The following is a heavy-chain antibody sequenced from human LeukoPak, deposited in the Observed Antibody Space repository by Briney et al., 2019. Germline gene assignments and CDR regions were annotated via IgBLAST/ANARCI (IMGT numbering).Heavy chain of an antibody. CDR2: IYYSGST. CDR1: GGSISSYY. Sequence: PSETLSLTCTVSGGSISSYYWSWIRQPPGKGLEWIGYIYYSGSTNYNPSLKSRATISVDTSKNQFSLKLSSVTAADTAVYYCARVRRYYGSGSYYYYYRDVWGKGTTVTVSS. J-gene: IGHJ6*03. D-gene: IGHD3-10*01. CDR3: ARVRRYYGSGSYYYYYRDV. V-gene: IGHV4-59*01.